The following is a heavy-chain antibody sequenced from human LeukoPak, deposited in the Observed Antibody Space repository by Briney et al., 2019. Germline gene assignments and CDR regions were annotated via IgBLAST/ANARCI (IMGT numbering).Heavy chain of an antibody. CDR3: AKVDFLAYCGGDCYSPFDY. CDR2: IRYDGSNK. D-gene: IGHD2-21*02. J-gene: IGHJ4*02. Sequence: GGSLRLSCGASGFTFSSYGMHWVRQAPGKGLEWVAFIRYDGSNKYYADSVKGRYTISRDNSKNTLYLQMNSLRAEDTAVYYCAKVDFLAYCGGDCYSPFDYWGQGTLVTVSS. V-gene: IGHV3-30*02. CDR1: GFTFSSYG.